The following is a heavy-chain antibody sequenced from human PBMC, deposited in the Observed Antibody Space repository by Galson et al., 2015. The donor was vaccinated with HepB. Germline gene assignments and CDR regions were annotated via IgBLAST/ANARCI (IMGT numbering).Heavy chain of an antibody. CDR2: INPSGGRT. D-gene: IGHD2-2*01. CDR1: GYTFSTYY. J-gene: IGHJ3*02. V-gene: IGHV1-46*01. CDR3: ATIRVGYCITTSCKADDFDI. Sequence: SVKVSCKASGYTFSTYYIHWVRQAPGQGLEWMGIINPSGGRTTYVQKFQDRVTMTRDTSTSTVYMELSSLRSEDTAVYYCATIRVGYCITTSCKADDFDIWGQGTMVTVSS.